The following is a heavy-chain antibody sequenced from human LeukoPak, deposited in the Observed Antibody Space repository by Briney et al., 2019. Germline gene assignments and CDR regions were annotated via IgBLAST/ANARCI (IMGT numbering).Heavy chain of an antibody. V-gene: IGHV4-39*01. CDR1: GGSLSSRSNY. D-gene: IGHD3-10*01. Sequence: PSETLSLTCSVSGGSLSSRSNYWGWIRQPPGKGLEWIGSIYYSGSTYYNPSLKSRVTISVDTSKNQFSLKLSSVTAADTAVYYCARLLQDYYGSGSYLYWGQGTLVTVSS. J-gene: IGHJ4*02. CDR3: ARLLQDYYGSGSYLY. CDR2: IYYSGST.